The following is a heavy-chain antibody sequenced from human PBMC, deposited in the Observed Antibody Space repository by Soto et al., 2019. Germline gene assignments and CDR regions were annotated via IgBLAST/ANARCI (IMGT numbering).Heavy chain of an antibody. V-gene: IGHV6-1*01. CDR1: GDSVSTNTVT. CDR2: TYFRSKWFT. J-gene: IGHJ4*02. CDR3: TRATPPTVTAFDY. D-gene: IGHD2-15*01. Sequence: QVQLQQSGPGLVKPSQTLSLTCAISGDSVSTNTVTWNWILQSPSRGLEWLGRTYFRSKWFTYYAPAVESRITINPDTSKNQFSLQLRSVTPEDPAVYYCTRATPPTVTAFDYWGQGTVVTISS.